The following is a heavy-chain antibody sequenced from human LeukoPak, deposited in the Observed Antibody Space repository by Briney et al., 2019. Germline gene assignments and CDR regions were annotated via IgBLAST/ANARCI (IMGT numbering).Heavy chain of an antibody. D-gene: IGHD6-13*01. CDR2: ISSDASII. CDR3: ARRKFSSSWSPNEFYFDY. Sequence: GGSLRLSCEAAGFTFSDYYMSWIRQAPGKGLEWVSNISSDASIIYYAHSVKRRVTISRDNAENSLYLQMNSLRAEDSAVYYCARRKFSSSWSPNEFYFDYWGQGTLVTVSS. V-gene: IGHV3-11*01. J-gene: IGHJ4*02. CDR1: GFTFSDYY.